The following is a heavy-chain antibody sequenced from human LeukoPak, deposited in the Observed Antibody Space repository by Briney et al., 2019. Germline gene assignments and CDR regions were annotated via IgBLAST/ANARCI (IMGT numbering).Heavy chain of an antibody. CDR3: ARGQWLPVFDF. J-gene: IGHJ4*02. CDR1: GGSISSSSYY. Sequence: SETLSLTCTVSGGSISSSSYYWGWIRQPPGKGLEWIGSIYYSGSTYYNPSLKSRVTISVDTSKNQFSLKLSSVTAADTAVYYCARGQWLPVFDFRGQGTLVTVSS. CDR2: IYYSGST. D-gene: IGHD3-22*01. V-gene: IGHV4-39*01.